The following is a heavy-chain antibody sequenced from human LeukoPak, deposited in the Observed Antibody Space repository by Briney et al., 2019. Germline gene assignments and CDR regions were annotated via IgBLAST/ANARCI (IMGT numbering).Heavy chain of an antibody. V-gene: IGHV1-2*02. CDR2: INPNSGGT. J-gene: IGHJ4*02. CDR1: GYTFTGYY. CDR3: ARVGPYYYFSRYYFDY. D-gene: IGHD3-3*01. Sequence: ASVKVSCKASGYTFTGYYMHWVRQAPGQGLEWMGWINPNSGGTNYAQKFQGRVTMTRDTSISTAYMELSRLRSDDTAVYYCARVGPYYYFSRYYFDYWGQGTLVTVSS.